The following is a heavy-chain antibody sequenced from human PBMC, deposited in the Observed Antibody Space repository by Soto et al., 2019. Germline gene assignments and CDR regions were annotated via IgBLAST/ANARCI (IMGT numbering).Heavy chain of an antibody. CDR2: ISYDGSNR. J-gene: IGHJ4*01. Sequence: GGSLRLSCAACGFTFDVFVVHWVRQAPGKGLEWVAVISYDGSNRNYADSVKGRFTISRDNSKNTLLLQMYSLRAEDTAVYSCAKGKFVSSTSFDDWGQGTLVTVSS. CDR1: GFTFDVFV. CDR3: AKGKFVSSTSFDD. V-gene: IGHV3-30*18. D-gene: IGHD2-2*01.